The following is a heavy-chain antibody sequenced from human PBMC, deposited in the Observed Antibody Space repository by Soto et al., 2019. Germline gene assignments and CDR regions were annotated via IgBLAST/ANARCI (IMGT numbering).Heavy chain of an antibody. Sequence: QVQLVKSGAEVKKPGSSVKVSCKASGGTVSTYAISWVRQATGQGPEWMGGIIPIFGTANYGQRFQGRVTITADEYSLTAYMEQYGLMSVVTAPYYCVIELRYSNRSTGADIDAFEIRGQGTLDTV. CDR3: VIELRYSNRSTGADIDAFEI. J-gene: IGHJ3*02. CDR2: IIPIFGTA. V-gene: IGHV1-69*01. CDR1: GGTVSTYA. D-gene: IGHD4-4*01.